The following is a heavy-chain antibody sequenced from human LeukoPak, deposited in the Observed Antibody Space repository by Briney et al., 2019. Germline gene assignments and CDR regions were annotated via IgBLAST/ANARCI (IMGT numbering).Heavy chain of an antibody. CDR3: ARIFLGYSSGWYFDY. J-gene: IGHJ4*02. CDR2: IYHSGST. CDR1: GGSISSSNW. D-gene: IGHD6-19*01. Sequence: PSETLSLTCAVSGGSISSSNWWSWVRQPPGKGLEWIGEIYHSGSTNYNPSLKSRVTMSVDTSKNQFSLNLSSVTALDTAVYYCARIFLGYSSGWYFDYWGQGTLVTVSS. V-gene: IGHV4-4*02.